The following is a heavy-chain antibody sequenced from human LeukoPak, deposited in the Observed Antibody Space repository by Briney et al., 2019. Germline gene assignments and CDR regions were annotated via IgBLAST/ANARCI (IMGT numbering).Heavy chain of an antibody. CDR3: ARANYYDISGYDY. CDR1: GFTFRSYE. Sequence: GGSLRLSCAASGFTFRSYEMNWVRQAPGKGLEWVSYITSSGSTIYYADSVRGRFTISRDNAKNSLYLQMNSLRAEDTAVYYCARANYYDISGYDYWGQGTLVTVSS. J-gene: IGHJ4*02. V-gene: IGHV3-48*03. CDR2: ITSSGSTI. D-gene: IGHD3-22*01.